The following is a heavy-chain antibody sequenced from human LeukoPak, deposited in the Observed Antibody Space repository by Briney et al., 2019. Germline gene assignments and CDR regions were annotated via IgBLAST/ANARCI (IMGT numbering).Heavy chain of an antibody. V-gene: IGHV3-30*02. CDR2: IRYDGSNK. CDR1: GFTFSSYG. CDR3: ARENTRGYSYARVTPPGY. D-gene: IGHD5-18*01. Sequence: GGSLRLSCAASGFTFSSYGMHWVRQAPGKGLEWVAFIRYDGSNKYYADSVKGRFTISRDNSKNTLYLQMNSLRADDTAVYYCARENTRGYSYARVTPPGYWGQGTLVTVSS. J-gene: IGHJ4*02.